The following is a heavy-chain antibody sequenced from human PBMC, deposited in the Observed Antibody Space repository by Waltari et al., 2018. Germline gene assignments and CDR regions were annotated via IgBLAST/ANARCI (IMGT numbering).Heavy chain of an antibody. V-gene: IGHV3-30-3*01. Sequence: QVQLVESGGGVVQPGRSLRLSCAASGFTFRRYAMHWVRQAPGKGLEGVAVISYDGSNKYYADSVKGRFTISRDNSKNTLYLQMNSLRAEDTAVYYCARDGDIVVVPAASYYYYYYMDVWGKGTTVTISS. CDR1: GFTFRRYA. CDR3: ARDGDIVVVPAASYYYYYYMDV. J-gene: IGHJ6*03. CDR2: ISYDGSNK. D-gene: IGHD2-2*01.